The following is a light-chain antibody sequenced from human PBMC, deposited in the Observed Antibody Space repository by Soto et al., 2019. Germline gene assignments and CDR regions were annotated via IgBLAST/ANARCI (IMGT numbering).Light chain of an antibody. J-gene: IGLJ3*02. V-gene: IGLV1-44*01. CDR2: SDD. CDR1: SSNIGSNA. Sequence: QSVLTQSPSASGIPGPRVTISCSGSSSNIGSNAVSWYHHFPGTAPKVLIYSDDQRPSGVPARFSGSKSGTSASLAISGLQAEDEADYFCAAWGDSINTWVFGAGTKLTVL. CDR3: AAWGDSINTWV.